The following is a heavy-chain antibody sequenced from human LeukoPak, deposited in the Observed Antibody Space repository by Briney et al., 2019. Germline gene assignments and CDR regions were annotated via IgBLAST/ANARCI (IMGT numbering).Heavy chain of an antibody. D-gene: IGHD5-12*01. J-gene: IGHJ5*02. CDR1: GGTFSSHG. Sequence: VQVSFKASGGTFSSHGISWVRQAPGQGLEWMGGIVPIFGRAKYAQKFQDRVTITADESTSTVYMELSSLRSEDTAVYYCARRYSGYDFSFDPWGQGTLVTVSS. V-gene: IGHV1-69*13. CDR3: ARRYSGYDFSFDP. CDR2: IVPIFGRA.